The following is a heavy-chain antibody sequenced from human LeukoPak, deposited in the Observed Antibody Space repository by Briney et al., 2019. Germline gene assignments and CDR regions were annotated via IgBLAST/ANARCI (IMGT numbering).Heavy chain of an antibody. J-gene: IGHJ4*02. CDR1: GFTFSSYG. CDR3: ARAVVGSGSPTFDY. V-gene: IGHV3-33*01. Sequence: GESLRLSCAASGFTFSSYGMHWVRQAPGKGLEWVAVIWYDGSNKYYADSVKGRFTISRDNSKNTLYLQMNSLRAEDTAVYYCARAVVGSGSPTFDYWGQGTLVTVSS. D-gene: IGHD3-10*01. CDR2: IWYDGSNK.